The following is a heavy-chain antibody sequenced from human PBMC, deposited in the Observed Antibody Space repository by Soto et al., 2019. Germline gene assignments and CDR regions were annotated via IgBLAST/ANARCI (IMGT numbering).Heavy chain of an antibody. CDR1: GFTFSSYG. Sequence: PGGALRLSCAASGFTFSSYGTHWVRQAPGKGLEWVAVIWYDGSNKYYADSVKGRFTISRDNSKNTLYLQMNSLRAEDTAVYYCARDGIAAAGTLYYYYYYMDVWGKGTTVTVSS. CDR2: IWYDGSNK. V-gene: IGHV3-33*01. D-gene: IGHD6-13*01. CDR3: ARDGIAAAGTLYYYYYYMDV. J-gene: IGHJ6*03.